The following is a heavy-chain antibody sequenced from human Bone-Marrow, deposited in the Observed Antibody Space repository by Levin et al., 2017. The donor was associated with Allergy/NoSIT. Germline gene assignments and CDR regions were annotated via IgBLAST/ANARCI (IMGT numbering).Heavy chain of an antibody. CDR1: GFTFSTYA. V-gene: IGHV3-23*01. Sequence: PGGSLRLSCATSGFTFSTYAMTWVRQAPGKGLEWVSSISGSGGSTDYADSVKGRFIISRDNSKNTLYLQMNSLRAEDTAIYYCAKDAEGVVVAGKSPHWDCWGQGTLVTVSS. D-gene: IGHD2-15*01. CDR3: AKDAEGVVVAGKSPHWDC. J-gene: IGHJ4*02. CDR2: ISGSGGST.